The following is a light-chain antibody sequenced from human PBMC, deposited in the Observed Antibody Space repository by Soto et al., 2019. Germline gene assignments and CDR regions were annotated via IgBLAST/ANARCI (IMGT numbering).Light chain of an antibody. CDR2: AAS. CDR3: QQLNSYS. CDR1: QTIARY. V-gene: IGKV1-39*01. J-gene: IGKJ5*01. Sequence: DIQMTQSPSPLSASVGDRIIMSCRASQTIARYINWFQQKSGQPPKLLVYAASTLRHGVPSRFSASGSGSHFTLTINSLQPEDLATYYCQQLNSYSFGQGTRLEIK.